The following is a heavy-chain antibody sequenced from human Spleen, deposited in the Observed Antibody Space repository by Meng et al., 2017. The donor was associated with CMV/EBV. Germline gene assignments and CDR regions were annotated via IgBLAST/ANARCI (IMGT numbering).Heavy chain of an antibody. V-gene: IGHV3-30-3*01. D-gene: IGHD6-13*01. CDR1: GFTFSSYA. Sequence: GESLKISCAASGFTFSSYAMHWVRQAPGKGLEWVAVISYDGSNKYYADSVKGRFTISRDNSKNTRYLQMNSLRAEDTAVYYGARDRESYSTSWYTSMDVWGQGTTVTVSS. J-gene: IGHJ6*02. CDR3: ARDRESYSTSWYTSMDV. CDR2: ISYDGSNK.